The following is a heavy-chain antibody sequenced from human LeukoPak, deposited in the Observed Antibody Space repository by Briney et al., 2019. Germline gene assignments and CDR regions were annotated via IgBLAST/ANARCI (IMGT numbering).Heavy chain of an antibody. V-gene: IGHV1-2*02. CDR3: ARGDCSGASCLTAFVDF. CDR1: GYTFTGYY. D-gene: IGHD2-15*01. CDR2: INPNSGDT. Sequence: ASVMVSCKPSGYTFTGYYIHWVRQAPGQGLEWMGWINPNSGDTKCAQKFQDRVTMTRDTSINAAYMELSRLRSDDTAVYYCARGDCSGASCLTAFVDFWGQGTLVTVSS. J-gene: IGHJ4*02.